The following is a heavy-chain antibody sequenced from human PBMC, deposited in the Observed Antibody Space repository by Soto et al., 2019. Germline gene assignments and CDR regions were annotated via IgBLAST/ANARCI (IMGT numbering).Heavy chain of an antibody. J-gene: IGHJ6*03. Sequence: EVLLVESGGGVVRPGGSLRLSCAASGFTFDDYGMTWVRQAPGKGLEWVSGITWSGGSRGYADSVKGRFTISRDNAKSFLYLEMNRLRAEDRALYYCAKFLCRRTACARRYFQYMDVWGKGTMVTVSS. CDR3: AKFLCRRTACARRYFQYMDV. CDR2: ITWSGGSR. D-gene: IGHD2-2*01. V-gene: IGHV3-20*04. CDR1: GFTFDDYG.